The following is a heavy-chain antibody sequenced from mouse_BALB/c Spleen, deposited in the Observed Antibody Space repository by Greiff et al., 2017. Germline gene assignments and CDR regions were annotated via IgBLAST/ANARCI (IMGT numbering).Heavy chain of an antibody. CDR3: ARWDYYGSSYEGFAY. V-gene: IGHV3-2*02. J-gene: IGHJ3*01. Sequence: EVQGVESGPGLVKPSQSLSLTCTVTGYSITSDYAWNWIRQFPGNKLEWMGYISYSGSTSYNPSLKSRISITRDTSKNQFFLQLNSVTTEDTATYYCARWDYYGSSYEGFAYWGQGTLVTVSA. CDR2: ISYSGST. D-gene: IGHD1-1*01. CDR1: GYSITSDYA.